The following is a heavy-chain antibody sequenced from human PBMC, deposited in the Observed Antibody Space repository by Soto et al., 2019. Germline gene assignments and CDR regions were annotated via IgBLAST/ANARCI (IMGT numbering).Heavy chain of an antibody. CDR2: ISAYNGNT. CDR1: GYTFTSYG. D-gene: IGHD3-16*02. CDR3: AGVYVWGSYRSQLDY. J-gene: IGHJ4*02. Sequence: QVQLVQSGAEVKKPGASVKVSCKASGYTFTSYGISWVRQAPGQGLEWMGWISAYNGNTNYAQKPHGRLTMTTHKATRTAYMELRSLRSDDAAVYYCAGVYVWGSYRSQLDYWGQGTLVTVSS. V-gene: IGHV1-18*01.